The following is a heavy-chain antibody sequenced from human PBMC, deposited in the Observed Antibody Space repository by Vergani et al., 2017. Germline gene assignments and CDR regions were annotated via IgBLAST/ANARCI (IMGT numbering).Heavy chain of an antibody. V-gene: IGHV1-2*02. J-gene: IGHJ4*02. D-gene: IGHD2-21*01. CDR1: GYTFTGYY. Sequence: QVQLVQSGAEVKKPGASVKVSCKASGYTFTGYYMHWVRQAPGQGLEWMGWINPNSGGTNYAQKFQGRVTMPRDTSISTAYMELSRLRSDDTAVYYCARTDGMPTEPYLFDYWGQGTLVTVSS. CDR3: ARTDGMPTEPYLFDY. CDR2: INPNSGGT.